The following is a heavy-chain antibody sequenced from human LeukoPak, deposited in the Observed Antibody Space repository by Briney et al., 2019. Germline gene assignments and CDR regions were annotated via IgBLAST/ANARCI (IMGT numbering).Heavy chain of an antibody. V-gene: IGHV3-23*01. CDR2: ISGSGGST. D-gene: IGHD3-10*01. CDR3: ARDHDGSAEFDY. J-gene: IGHJ4*02. Sequence: GGTLRLSCAASGFTFSSYGISWVRQAPGKGLEWVSAISGSGGSTYYADSVKGRFTISRDNSKNTLYLQMNSLRAEDTAVYYCARDHDGSAEFDYWGQGTLVTVSS. CDR1: GFTFSSYG.